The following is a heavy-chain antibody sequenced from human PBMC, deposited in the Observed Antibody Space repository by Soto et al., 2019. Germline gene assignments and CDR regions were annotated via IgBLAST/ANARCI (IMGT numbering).Heavy chain of an antibody. CDR3: AKGGAFGVVIKSYFDY. CDR2: ISWNSGSI. V-gene: IGHV3-9*01. CDR1: GFTFDDYA. D-gene: IGHD3-3*01. J-gene: IGHJ4*01. Sequence: EVQLVESGGGLVQPGRSLRLSCAASGFTFDDYAMHWFRQAPGKGLECVSGISWNSGSIGYADSVKGLFTISRDNAKNSLYLQLNSLRAEDTALYYWAKGGAFGVVIKSYFDYWCHGTLVTVSS.